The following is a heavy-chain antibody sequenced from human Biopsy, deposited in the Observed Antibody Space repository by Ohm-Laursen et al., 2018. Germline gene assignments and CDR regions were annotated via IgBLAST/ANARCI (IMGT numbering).Heavy chain of an antibody. Sequence: GPSVKASCKAPVGTFTKYGVNWVRQAPGQGLEWLGGKIPILGTGNYAQKFQDRVTVAADTSTSTATMELRSLRSDDTAVYYCATKLTGYFHHWGQGTLVIVSS. CDR1: VGTFTKYG. D-gene: IGHD3-9*01. V-gene: IGHV1-69*06. CDR2: KIPILGTG. J-gene: IGHJ1*01. CDR3: ATKLTGYFHH.